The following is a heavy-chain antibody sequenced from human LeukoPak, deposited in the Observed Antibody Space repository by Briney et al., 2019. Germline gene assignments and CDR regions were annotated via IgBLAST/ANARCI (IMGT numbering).Heavy chain of an antibody. V-gene: IGHV3-66*02. CDR3: ARGLDYFDY. CDR1: GFTVSSNY. CDR2: IYSGGST. Sequence: PGGSLSLSCTASGFTVSSNYMTWVRQAPGKGLEWVSVIYSGGSTYYADSVKGRFIISRDNSKNTLNLQMSSLRAEDTAVYYCARGLDYFDYWGQGTLVTVSS. J-gene: IGHJ4*02.